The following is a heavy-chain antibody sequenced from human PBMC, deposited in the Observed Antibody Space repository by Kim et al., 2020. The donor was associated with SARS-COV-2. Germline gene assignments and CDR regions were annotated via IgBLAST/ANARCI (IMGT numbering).Heavy chain of an antibody. CDR2: ISSSSSYI. CDR1: GFTFSSYS. J-gene: IGHJ6*02. CDR3: AHVDTAMVRHDYGMDV. Sequence: GGSLRLSCAASGFTFSSYSMNWFRQAPGKGLEWVSSISSSSSYIYYADSVKGRFTISRDNAKNSLYLQMNSLRAEDTAVYYCAHVDTAMVRHDYGMDVWGQGTTVTVSS. V-gene: IGHV3-21*01. D-gene: IGHD5-18*01.